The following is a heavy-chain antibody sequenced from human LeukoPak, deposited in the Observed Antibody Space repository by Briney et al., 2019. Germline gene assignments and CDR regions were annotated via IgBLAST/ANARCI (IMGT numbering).Heavy chain of an antibody. CDR3: VTGDSGDNH. D-gene: IGHD6-19*01. J-gene: IGHJ5*02. CDR1: GGSISNTNW. V-gene: IGHV4-4*02. CDR2: MSRSGST. Sequence: PSETLSLTCAVSGGSISNTNWWCWVRQPPGKGLEWIGEMSRSGSTNYNPSLKSRVTISVDKSKNQFSLRLSSVTAADTAVYYCVTGDSGDNHWGQGTLVTV.